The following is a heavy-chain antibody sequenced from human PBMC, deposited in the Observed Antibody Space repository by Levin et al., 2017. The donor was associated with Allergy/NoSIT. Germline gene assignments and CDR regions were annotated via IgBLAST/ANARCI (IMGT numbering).Heavy chain of an antibody. J-gene: IGHJ4*02. Sequence: PSETLSLTCAVYGGPFSDYYWTWIRQPPGKGLEWIGEINHSGSINYNPSLKSRVTISIDMSKNQFSLKLNSVTAADTAVYFCARARYDSNEYYPRSVYFDYWGQGTLVTVSS. CDR1: GGPFSDYY. CDR3: ARARYDSNEYYPRSVYFDY. V-gene: IGHV4-34*01. CDR2: INHSGSI. D-gene: IGHD3-22*01.